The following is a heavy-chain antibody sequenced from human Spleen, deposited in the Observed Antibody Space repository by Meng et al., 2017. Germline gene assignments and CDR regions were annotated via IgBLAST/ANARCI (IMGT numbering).Heavy chain of an antibody. CDR3: ARDDSSGYYSY. D-gene: IGHD3-22*01. CDR1: GGSVSSDSYY. J-gene: IGHJ4*02. CDR2: IYYSGST. V-gene: IGHV4-61*01. Sequence: QVQLEESGPGLVRTSVTLSVSCTVSGGSVSSDSYYWGWIRQPPGKGLEWIVYIYYSGSTNYNPSLKSRVTISVDTSKNQFSLKLSSVTAADTAVYYCARDDSSGYYSYWGQGTLVTVSS.